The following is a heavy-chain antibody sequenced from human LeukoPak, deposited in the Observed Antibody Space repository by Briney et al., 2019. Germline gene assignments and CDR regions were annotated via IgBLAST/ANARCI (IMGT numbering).Heavy chain of an antibody. CDR1: GGSISRGDYY. D-gene: IGHD5-12*01. V-gene: IGHV3-11*04. CDR2: ISSSGTTI. J-gene: IGHJ5*02. Sequence: LSLTCTVSGGSISRGDYYWSWIRQPPGKGLEWVSYISSSGTTIYYADSVKGRFIISRDNAKNSLYLQMNSLRAEDTAVYYCARDTRNSGYDPWGQGTLVTVSS. CDR3: ARDTRNSGYDP.